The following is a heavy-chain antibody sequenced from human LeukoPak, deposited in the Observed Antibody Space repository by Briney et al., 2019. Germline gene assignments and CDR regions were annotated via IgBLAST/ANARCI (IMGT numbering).Heavy chain of an antibody. V-gene: IGHV3-15*01. CDR1: GFTLNNAW. CDR3: TTDRYYDNSELQFQH. Sequence: GGSLRLSCAASGFTLNNAWMSWVRQAPGKGLEWIARIKRETDGGTIDYAAPVKGRFTISRDDSRNTLYLQMDSLKIEDTAVYYCTTDRYYDNSELQFQHWGQGTLVTVSS. CDR2: IKRETDGGTI. J-gene: IGHJ1*01. D-gene: IGHD3-22*01.